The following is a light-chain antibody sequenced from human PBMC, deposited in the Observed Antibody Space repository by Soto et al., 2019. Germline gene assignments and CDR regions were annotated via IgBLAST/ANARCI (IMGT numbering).Light chain of an antibody. V-gene: IGKV3-20*01. CDR2: GAS. J-gene: IGKJ3*01. Sequence: EIVLTQSPGTLSLSPGERATLSCRASQSVSSSYLAWYQQKPGQAPRLLIYGASSRATGIPDRFSGSGSGKDFTLSISRLEPEEFAVYYYQQYGSSLFTFGPGTKVDIK. CDR3: QQYGSSLFT. CDR1: QSVSSSY.